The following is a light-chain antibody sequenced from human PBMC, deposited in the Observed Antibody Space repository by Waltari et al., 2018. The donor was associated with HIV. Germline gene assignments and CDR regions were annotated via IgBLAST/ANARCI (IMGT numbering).Light chain of an antibody. CDR3: SSYAGSDSPYV. Sequence: QSALTQPPSASGSPGQSVTIFCTGTSSDVGGYNYVSWYQQQPDKAPKLIIFEVNKRPSVVPDRFSCSKSVNTASLTVSGLQAEDEADYYCSSYAGSDSPYVFGSGTTVTVL. CDR1: SSDVGGYNY. V-gene: IGLV2-8*01. CDR2: EVN. J-gene: IGLJ1*01.